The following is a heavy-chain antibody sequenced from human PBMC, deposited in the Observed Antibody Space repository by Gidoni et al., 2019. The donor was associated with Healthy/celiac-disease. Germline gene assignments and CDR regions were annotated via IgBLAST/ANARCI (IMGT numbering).Heavy chain of an antibody. J-gene: IGHJ2*01. CDR3: AREPPAGSPPLPGPWYFDL. CDR1: GFTFSSYW. V-gene: IGHV3-7*01. D-gene: IGHD2-15*01. CDR2: IKQDGSEK. Sequence: EVQLVESGGGLVQPGGSLRLSCAASGFTFSSYWMSWVRQAPGKGLEWVANIKQDGSEKYYVDSVKGRFTISRDNAKNSLYLQMNSLRAEDTAVYYCAREPPAGSPPLPGPWYFDLWGRGTLVTVSS.